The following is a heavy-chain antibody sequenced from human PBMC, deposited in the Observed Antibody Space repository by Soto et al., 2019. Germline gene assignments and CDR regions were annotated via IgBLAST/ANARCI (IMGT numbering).Heavy chain of an antibody. J-gene: IGHJ4*02. CDR3: AREGDGYPFDY. Sequence: QVQLVQSGAEVKKPGSSVKVSCKASGGTFSSYTISWVRQAPGQGLEWMGRIIPILGIANYVQKFQGRVTITADKSTSTAYMELSSLRSEDTAVYYCAREGDGYPFDYWGQGTLVTVSS. D-gene: IGHD5-12*01. V-gene: IGHV1-69*08. CDR1: GGTFSSYT. CDR2: IIPILGIA.